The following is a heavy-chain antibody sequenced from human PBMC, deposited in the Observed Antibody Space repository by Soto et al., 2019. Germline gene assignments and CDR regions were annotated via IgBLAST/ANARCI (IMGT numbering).Heavy chain of an antibody. Sequence: SETLSLTCTVSGGSISSGGYYWSWIRQHPGKGLEWIGYIYYSGSTYYNPSLKSRVTISVDTSKNQFSLKLSSVTAADTAVYYCARDRGSSSWWPRFAYFAYWGQGTLVTVSS. CDR1: GGSISSGGYY. CDR2: IYYSGST. D-gene: IGHD6-13*01. J-gene: IGHJ4*02. V-gene: IGHV4-31*03. CDR3: ARDRGSSSWWPRFAYFAY.